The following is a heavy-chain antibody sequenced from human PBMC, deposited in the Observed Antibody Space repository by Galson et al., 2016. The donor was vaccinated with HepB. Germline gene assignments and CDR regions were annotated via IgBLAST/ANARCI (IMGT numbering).Heavy chain of an antibody. V-gene: IGHV3-23*01. CDR1: GFTFNSYA. CDR2: ISGSGDST. CDR3: TKGNIEGVPSAPYA. Sequence: SLRLSCAASGFTFNSYAMTWVRQVPGKGLQWISSISGSGDSTYDADSVRGRFTISRDNSRNTVYLQMNSLRAEDTAFYYCTKGNIEGVPSAPYAGGQGTLVTVSS. J-gene: IGHJ4*02. D-gene: IGHD2-2*01.